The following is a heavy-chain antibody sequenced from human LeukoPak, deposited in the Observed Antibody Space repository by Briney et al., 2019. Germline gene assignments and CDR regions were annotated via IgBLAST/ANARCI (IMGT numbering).Heavy chain of an antibody. D-gene: IGHD2-2*01. CDR1: GGSISSYY. CDR3: ARDCSSTSCYDV. Sequence: SETLSLTCTVSGGSISSYYWSWIRQPPGKGLEWIGYICTSGSTNYNPSLKSRVTISVDTSKNQFSLKLSSVTAADTAVYYCARDCSSTSCYDVWGQGTLVTVSS. J-gene: IGHJ4*02. CDR2: ICTSGST. V-gene: IGHV4-4*09.